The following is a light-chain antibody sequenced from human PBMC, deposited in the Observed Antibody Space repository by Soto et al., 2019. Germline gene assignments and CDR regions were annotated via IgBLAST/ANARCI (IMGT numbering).Light chain of an antibody. CDR2: ADS. V-gene: IGLV1-40*01. Sequence: QAVVTQPPSVSGAPGQRVTISCTGSSSNIGTDYDVHWYQQFPGSAPKLLIYADSIRPSGVPDRFSGSKSGTSASLAITGLQAEDEAVYYCQSYDSGLSGVVFGGGTKLTVL. CDR3: QSYDSGLSGVV. CDR1: SSNIGTDYD. J-gene: IGLJ3*02.